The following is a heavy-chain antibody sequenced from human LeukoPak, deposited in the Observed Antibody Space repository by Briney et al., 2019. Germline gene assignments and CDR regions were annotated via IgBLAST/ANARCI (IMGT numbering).Heavy chain of an antibody. CDR3: ARHSLPGTTPFDY. CDR2: INTSGGST. V-gene: IGHV1-46*01. CDR1: GYTFINYY. J-gene: IGHJ4*02. Sequence: ASVKVSCKASGYTFINYYIHWVRQAPGQGLEWVGIINTSGGSTTYAQKFQGRVSMTRDTSTSTVYMELSSLESDDTALYYCARHSLPGTTPFDYWGQGTLVTVSS. D-gene: IGHD1-1*01.